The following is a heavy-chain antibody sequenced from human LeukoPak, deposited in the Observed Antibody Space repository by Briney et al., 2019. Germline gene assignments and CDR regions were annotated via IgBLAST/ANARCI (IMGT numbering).Heavy chain of an antibody. J-gene: IGHJ4*02. Sequence: PGGSLRLSCAASGFTFSSYAMNWVRQAPGKGLKWVSSISGNGGSAYYADSVKGRFTISRDNSKNTLYLQMNSLRAEDTAVYYCAKDVTVDTALYFDYWGQGTLVTVSS. CDR1: GFTFSSYA. CDR2: ISGNGGSA. V-gene: IGHV3-23*01. D-gene: IGHD5-18*01. CDR3: AKDVTVDTALYFDY.